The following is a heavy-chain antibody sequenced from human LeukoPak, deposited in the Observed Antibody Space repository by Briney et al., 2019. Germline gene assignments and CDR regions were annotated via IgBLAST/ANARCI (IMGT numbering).Heavy chain of an antibody. D-gene: IGHD6-19*01. J-gene: IGHJ4*02. CDR3: ARDRGGWPDY. V-gene: IGHV3-48*01. CDR2: ISSSSSTI. CDR1: RFTFSIFA. Sequence: GGSLRLSCAASRFTFSIFAMNWVRQAPGKGLEWLSYISSSSSTIYYADSVKGRFTISRDNAKNSLYLQLNSLRPEDTGLYYCARDRGGWPDYWGQGTLVPVSS.